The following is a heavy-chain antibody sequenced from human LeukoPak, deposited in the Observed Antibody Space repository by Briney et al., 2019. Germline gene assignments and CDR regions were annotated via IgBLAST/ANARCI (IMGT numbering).Heavy chain of an antibody. CDR2: IWYDGSNK. CDR1: GFTFSSYG. CDR3: AKDPSYYYDSSGLDW. Sequence: GGSLRLSCAASGFTFSSYGMHWVRQAPGKGLEWVAVIWYDGSNKYYADSVKGRFTISRDNSKNTLYLQMNSLRAEDTAVNYCAKDPSYYYDSSGLDWWGQGTLVTVSS. D-gene: IGHD3-22*01. V-gene: IGHV3-33*06. J-gene: IGHJ4*02.